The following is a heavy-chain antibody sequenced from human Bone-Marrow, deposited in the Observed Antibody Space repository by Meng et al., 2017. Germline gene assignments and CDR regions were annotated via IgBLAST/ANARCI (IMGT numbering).Heavy chain of an antibody. D-gene: IGHD1-26*01. CDR1: GDSVSSNSAA. CDR2: TNSRSKWSH. Sequence: QVQLQQSGPGLVKPWQTLSLTCAISGDSVSSNSAAWNWIRPSPSSGLEWLGRTNSRSKWSHDYAVSVKSRIPINPDTSKNQFSLQLNSVTPEDTAVYYCARTLRGSTFDYWGQGTLVTVSS. J-gene: IGHJ4*02. CDR3: ARTLRGSTFDY. V-gene: IGHV6-1*01.